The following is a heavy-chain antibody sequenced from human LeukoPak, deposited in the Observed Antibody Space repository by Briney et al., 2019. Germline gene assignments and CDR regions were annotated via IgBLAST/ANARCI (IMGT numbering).Heavy chain of an antibody. CDR2: INPYYGNT. CDR1: GGTFSSYG. D-gene: IGHD2-2*01. Sequence: ASVKVSCKASGGTFSSYGITWVRQAPGQGLEWMGWINPYYGNTNYAQNLQGRVTMTTDTSTSTGYMELRSLKSDDTAVYYCVRDPLYQLRPRWFDPWGEGTLVTVSS. CDR3: VRDPLYQLRPRWFDP. V-gene: IGHV1-18*01. J-gene: IGHJ5*02.